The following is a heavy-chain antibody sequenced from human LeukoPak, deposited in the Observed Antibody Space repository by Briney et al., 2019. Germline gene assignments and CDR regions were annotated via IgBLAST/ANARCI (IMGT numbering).Heavy chain of an antibody. D-gene: IGHD2-2*02. Sequence: ASVKVSCKASGYTFTNYGISWVRQAPGQGLDWMGWISAYNGNTGYAQKFQGRVTITRNTPISTAYMELSGLRSEDTAVYYCARGKSGIVVVPAAIHPRTRYYYMDVWGKGTTVTVSS. V-gene: IGHV1-8*01. CDR3: ARGKSGIVVVPAAIHPRTRYYYMDV. J-gene: IGHJ6*03. CDR2: ISAYNGNT. CDR1: GYTFTNYG.